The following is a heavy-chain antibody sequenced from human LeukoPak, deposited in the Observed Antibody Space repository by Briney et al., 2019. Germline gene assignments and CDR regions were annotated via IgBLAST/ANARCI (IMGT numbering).Heavy chain of an antibody. Sequence: GGCLRLSCSASEFTFSNYAMSWVRQASGKGLEWVSYIGGTTSLIYYADSVRGRFTISRDNGKNSLYLQMNSLRVEDTAVYYCVRVRDRLYYLFDYWGQGSPVTASS. CDR3: VRVRDRLYYLFDY. J-gene: IGHJ4*02. V-gene: IGHV3-48*01. D-gene: IGHD3-10*01. CDR2: IGGTTSLI. CDR1: EFTFSNYA.